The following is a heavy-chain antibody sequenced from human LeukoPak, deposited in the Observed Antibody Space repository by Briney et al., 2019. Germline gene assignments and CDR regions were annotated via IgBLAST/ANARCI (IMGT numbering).Heavy chain of an antibody. Sequence: GGSLRLSCAASGFTFSYYWMHWVRQAPGKGLVWVSRISGDGSSTSYADSVKGRFTISRDNSKNTLYLQMNSLRAEDTAVYYCAKSRPRGYYDSSGYFDYWGQGTLVTVSS. J-gene: IGHJ4*02. V-gene: IGHV3-74*01. D-gene: IGHD3-22*01. CDR1: GFTFSYYW. CDR2: ISGDGSST. CDR3: AKSRPRGYYDSSGYFDY.